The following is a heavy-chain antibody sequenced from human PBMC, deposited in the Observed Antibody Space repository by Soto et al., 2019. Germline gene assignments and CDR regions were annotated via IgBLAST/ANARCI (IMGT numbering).Heavy chain of an antibody. CDR1: GFTFSSYA. CDR2: ISYDGSNK. J-gene: IGHJ6*02. V-gene: IGHV3-30-3*01. D-gene: IGHD3-10*01. Sequence: QVQLVESGGGVVQPGRSLRLSCAASGFTFSSYAMHWVRQAPGKGLEWVAVISYDGSNKYYADSVKGRFTNSRDNSKNTLYLQMNSLRAEDTAVYYCARDLAKLLWFGESQGMDVWGQGTTVTVSS. CDR3: ARDLAKLLWFGESQGMDV.